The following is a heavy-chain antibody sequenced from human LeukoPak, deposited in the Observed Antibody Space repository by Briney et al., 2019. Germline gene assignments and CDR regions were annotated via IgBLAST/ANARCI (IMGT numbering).Heavy chain of an antibody. V-gene: IGHV1-69*06. CDR2: IIPIFGTA. Sequence: ASVKVSCKAFGGTFSSYAISWVRQAPGQGLEWMGGIIPIFGTANYAQKFQGRVTITADKSTSTAYMELSSLRSEDTAVYYCARSISDSQLRYSSSWYVGYWGQGTLVTVSS. CDR3: ARSISDSQLRYSSSWYVGY. J-gene: IGHJ4*02. D-gene: IGHD6-13*01. CDR1: GGTFSSYA.